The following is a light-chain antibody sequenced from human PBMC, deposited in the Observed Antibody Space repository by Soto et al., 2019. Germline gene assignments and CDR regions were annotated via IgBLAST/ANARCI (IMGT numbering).Light chain of an antibody. CDR3: SSYTSSSPLYV. CDR1: SSDVGGYNY. J-gene: IGLJ1*01. CDR2: DVC. V-gene: IGLV2-14*01. Sequence: QSALTQPASVSRSPGQSITISCTGTSSDVGGYNYVSWYQQHPGKAPKLMIYDVCNRPSGVSNRFSGSKSGNTASLTISGLQAEDEADYYSSSYTSSSPLYVFGPGTSSPS.